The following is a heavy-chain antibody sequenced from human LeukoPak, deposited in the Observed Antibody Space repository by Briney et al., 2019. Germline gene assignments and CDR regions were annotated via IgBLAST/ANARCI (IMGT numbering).Heavy chain of an antibody. V-gene: IGHV4-39*07. D-gene: IGHD2-2*01. CDR2: IYHSGST. J-gene: IGHJ5*02. CDR1: GGFISSSSYY. CDR3: ARGAGIVVVPAANWFDP. Sequence: PSETLSLTCTVSGGFISSSSYYWGWIRQHPGTGLEWIGSIYHSGSTYYNPSLKSRVTISVDTSKNQFSLKLSSVTAADTAVYYCARGAGIVVVPAANWFDPWGQGTLVTVSS.